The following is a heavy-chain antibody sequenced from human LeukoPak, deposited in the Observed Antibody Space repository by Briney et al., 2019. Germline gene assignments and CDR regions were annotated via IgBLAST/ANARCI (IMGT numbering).Heavy chain of an antibody. CDR1: GGSISTFY. D-gene: IGHD1-1*01. CDR2: IYYSGYT. CDR3: ARGQSTGTTAQPDY. J-gene: IGHJ4*02. V-gene: IGHV4-59*01. Sequence: PSETLSLTCTVSGGSISTFYWSWLPQPPGKGLEWIGYIYYSGYTNYNPSLKSRVTMSVDTSKNQFSLKLSSVTAADTAVYYCARGQSTGTTAQPDYWGQGTLVTVSS.